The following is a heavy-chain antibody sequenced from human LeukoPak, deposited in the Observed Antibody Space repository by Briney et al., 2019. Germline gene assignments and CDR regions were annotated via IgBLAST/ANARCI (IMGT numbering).Heavy chain of an antibody. CDR2: IWYDGSNK. CDR1: GFTFSSYA. D-gene: IGHD2-2*01. V-gene: IGHV3-33*08. CDR3: ARGFGVVVPAAMGWPDWFDP. J-gene: IGHJ5*02. Sequence: PGRSLRLSCAASGFTFSSYAMHWVRQAPGKGLEWVAVIWYDGSNKYYADSVKGRFTISRDNSKNTLYLQMNSLRAEDTAVYYCARGFGVVVPAAMGWPDWFDPWGQGTLVTVSS.